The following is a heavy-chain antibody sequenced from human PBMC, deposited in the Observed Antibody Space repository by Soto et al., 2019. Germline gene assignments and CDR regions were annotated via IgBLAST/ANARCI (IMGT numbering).Heavy chain of an antibody. CDR1: GGSISPYY. CDR3: ARDIMGTNYYYYGMDV. D-gene: IGHD2-8*01. CDR2: IYYSGIT. Sequence: SETLSLTCTVSGGSISPYYWSWIRQPPGKGLEWIGYIYYSGITNYNPSLKSRVTISVDTSKNQFSLKLSSVTAADTAVYYCARDIMGTNYYYYGMDVWGQGTTVTVSS. J-gene: IGHJ6*02. V-gene: IGHV4-59*01.